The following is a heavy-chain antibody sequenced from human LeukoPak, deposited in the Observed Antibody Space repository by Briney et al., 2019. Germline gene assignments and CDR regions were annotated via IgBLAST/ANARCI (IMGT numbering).Heavy chain of an antibody. CDR3: ARARHHPARRITMGRWFDP. CDR1: GGSFSGYY. J-gene: IGHJ5*02. CDR2: INHSGST. Sequence: SETLSLTCAVYGGSFSGYYWGWIRQPPGKGLEWIGEINHSGSTNYNPSLKSRVTISVDTSKNQFSLKLSSVTAADTAVYYCARARHHPARRITMGRWFDPWGQGTLVTVSS. D-gene: IGHD3-10*01. V-gene: IGHV4-34*01.